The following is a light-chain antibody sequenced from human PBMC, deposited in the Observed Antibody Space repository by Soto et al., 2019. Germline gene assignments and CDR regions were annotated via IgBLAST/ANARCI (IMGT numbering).Light chain of an antibody. CDR3: QQYNNWLLLT. V-gene: IGKV3-15*01. CDR1: QSVSSN. J-gene: IGKJ4*01. Sequence: EIVMTQSPATLSVSPGERATLSCRASQSVSSNLAWYQQKPGQAPRLLIYGASTRATGIPARFSGSGSGTEFTLTISGLQSEDFAVYYCQQYNNWLLLTFGGGTKVDI. CDR2: GAS.